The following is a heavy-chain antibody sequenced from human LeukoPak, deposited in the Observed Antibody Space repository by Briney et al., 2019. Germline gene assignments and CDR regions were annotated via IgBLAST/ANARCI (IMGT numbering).Heavy chain of an antibody. D-gene: IGHD1-14*01. CDR3: AREVRETNFDY. V-gene: IGHV1-18*04. CDR2: ISAYNGNT. Sequence: ASVKVSCKASGYTFTGYYMHWVRQAPGQGLEWMGWISAYNGNTNYAQKLQGRVTMTTDTSTSTAYMELRSLRSDGTAVYYCAREVRETNFDYWGQGTLVTVSS. J-gene: IGHJ4*02. CDR1: GYTFTGYY.